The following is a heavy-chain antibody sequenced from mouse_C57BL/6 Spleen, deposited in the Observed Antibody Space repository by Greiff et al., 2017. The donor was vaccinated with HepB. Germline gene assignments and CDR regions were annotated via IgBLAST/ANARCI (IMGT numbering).Heavy chain of an antibody. Sequence: VQLQQSGAELVKPGASVKLSCKASGYTFTSYWMHWVKQRPGQGLEWIGMIHPNSGSTNYNEKFKSKATLTVDKSSSTAYMQLSSLTSEDSAVYYCARSWGTVLSYWGHGTLVTVSA. D-gene: IGHD3-3*01. CDR1: GYTFTSYW. CDR2: IHPNSGST. V-gene: IGHV1-64*01. J-gene: IGHJ3*01. CDR3: ARSWGTVLSY.